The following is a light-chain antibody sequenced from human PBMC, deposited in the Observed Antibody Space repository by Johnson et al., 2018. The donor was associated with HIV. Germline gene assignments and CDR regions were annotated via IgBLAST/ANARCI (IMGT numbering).Light chain of an antibody. J-gene: IGLJ1*01. CDR3: GTWDSSLRSYV. CDR2: ETN. Sequence: QSVLTQPPSVSAAPGQKVTISCSGSSSNIGNNYVSWYQQLPGTAPKLLIYETNKRPSGIPDRFSGSKSVPSATLRLTGLQTGDAADYYCGTWDSSLRSYVFGTGTKVTVL. CDR1: SSNIGNNY. V-gene: IGLV1-51*02.